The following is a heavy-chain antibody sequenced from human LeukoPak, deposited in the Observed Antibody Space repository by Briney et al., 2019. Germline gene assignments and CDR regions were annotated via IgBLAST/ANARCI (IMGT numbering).Heavy chain of an antibody. CDR1: GYTFTTYG. CDR2: ITGYNANT. V-gene: IGHV1-18*01. Sequence: ASVKVSCKTSGYTFTTYGISWVRQAPGQGLEWMGWITGYNANTNYAQKFQGRVTMTIDTSTTTVYMELSSLRSEDTAVYYCARGARGGPTFDPWGQGTLVTVSS. D-gene: IGHD3-10*01. CDR3: ARGARGGPTFDP. J-gene: IGHJ5*02.